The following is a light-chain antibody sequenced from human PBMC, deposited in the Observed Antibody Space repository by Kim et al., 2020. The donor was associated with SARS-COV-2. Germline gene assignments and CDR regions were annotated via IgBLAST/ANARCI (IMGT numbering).Light chain of an antibody. CDR2: AAS. J-gene: IGKJ4*01. V-gene: IGKV1-39*01. Sequence: DIQMTQSPSSLSASVGDRVTITCRASQSISSYLNWYQQKPGKAPKLLIYAASSLQSGVPSRFSGSGSGTDFTLTISSLQPEDFATYYCKQSYSTPVTFGGGTKVHIK. CDR1: QSISSY. CDR3: KQSYSTPVT.